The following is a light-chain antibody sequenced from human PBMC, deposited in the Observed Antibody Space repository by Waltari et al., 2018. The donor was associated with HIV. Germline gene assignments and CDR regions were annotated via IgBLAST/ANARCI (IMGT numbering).Light chain of an antibody. J-gene: IGLJ2*01. CDR3: CSYSSSGTVL. V-gene: IGLV2-14*03. CDR1: GNDVGGFNY. CDR2: DVS. Sequence: HSVLTQPASMSGSLGQSITTSCLGSGNDVGGFNYVSWYQQSPDKAPRLVIYDVSNRPSGVSGRFSGSKSGSAASLTISGLQPEDEADYYCCSYSSSGTVLFGGGTRLTVL.